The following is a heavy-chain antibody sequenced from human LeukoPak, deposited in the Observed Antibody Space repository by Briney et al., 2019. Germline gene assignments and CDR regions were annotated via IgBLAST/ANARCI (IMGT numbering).Heavy chain of an antibody. D-gene: IGHD6-25*01. CDR2: FSSSGGNT. J-gene: IGHJ3*01. Sequence: GGSLRLSCAASGFTFSRYAMSWVRQAPGKGLEWVSAFSSSGGNTYYAESVKGRFTISRDNSKSTLYLQMNSLRAEDTAVYYCAKHLPPSGIYHGFDLGPRGTMVTVSS. CDR1: GFTFSRYA. V-gene: IGHV3-23*01. CDR3: AKHLPPSGIYHGFDL.